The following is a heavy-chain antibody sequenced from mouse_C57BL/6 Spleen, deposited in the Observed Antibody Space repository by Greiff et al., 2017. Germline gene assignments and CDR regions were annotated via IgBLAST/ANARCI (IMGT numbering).Heavy chain of an antibody. D-gene: IGHD1-1*01. J-gene: IGHJ2*01. Sequence: VQLQQSGAELVRPGTSVTVSCKASGYAFTNYLIEWVKQRPGQGLEWIGVINPGSGGTNYNEKFKGKATLTADKSSSTAYMQLSSLTSEDSAVYFFSRSYNYYSSSYYFDYWGQGTTLTVAS. V-gene: IGHV1-54*01. CDR3: SRSYNYYSSSYYFDY. CDR1: GYAFTNYL. CDR2: INPGSGGT.